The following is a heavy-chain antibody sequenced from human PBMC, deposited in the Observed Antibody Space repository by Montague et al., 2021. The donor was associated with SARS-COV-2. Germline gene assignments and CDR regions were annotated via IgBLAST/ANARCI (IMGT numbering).Heavy chain of an antibody. J-gene: IGHJ4*02. CDR1: GGSISGYY. CDR3: VRDQGRSNWNYPDY. V-gene: IGHV4-4*07. Sequence: SETLSLTCTVSGGSISGYYWSWFRQSAGKGLEWIGRIYNSGSTSXNPSLKSRVTMSVDTSKNLFSLKLSSVTAADTAVYYCVRDQGRSNWNYPDYWGQGTLVTVSS. D-gene: IGHD1-20*01. CDR2: IYNSGST.